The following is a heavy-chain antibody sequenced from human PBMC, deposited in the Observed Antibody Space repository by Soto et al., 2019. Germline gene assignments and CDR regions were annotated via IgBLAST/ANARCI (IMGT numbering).Heavy chain of an antibody. J-gene: IGHJ4*02. CDR1: GFGLSTNT. Sequence: PWGSLRLSCAASGFGLSTNTIHFFRHFPGKWLEWVASISNDGRRKYYADFVKGRFTISRDTANNILYLEMNSLRAEDTSLYYCARVATAMTYDFWGQGTQVTVSS. CDR3: ARVATAMTYDF. CDR2: ISNDGRRK. V-gene: IGHV3-30*07. D-gene: IGHD2-21*02.